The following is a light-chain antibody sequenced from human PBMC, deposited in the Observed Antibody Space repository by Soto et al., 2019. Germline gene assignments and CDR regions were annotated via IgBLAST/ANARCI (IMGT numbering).Light chain of an antibody. J-gene: IGKJ2*01. CDR1: QSISSW. V-gene: IGKV1-5*01. CDR2: DAS. Sequence: DIQMTQSPSTLSASVGDRVTITCRASQSISSWLAWYQQKPGKAPKLLIYDASSLESGVPSRFSGSGSGTEFALTISSLQPDVFAPYYCEHNNSYPAPFGPGTQLEIK. CDR3: EHNNSYPAP.